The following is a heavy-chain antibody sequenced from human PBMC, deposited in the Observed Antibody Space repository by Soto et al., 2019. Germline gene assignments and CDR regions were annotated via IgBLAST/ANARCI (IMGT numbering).Heavy chain of an antibody. D-gene: IGHD2-15*01. CDR3: TRIYCSGGSCYGQHFDY. CDR1: GFTFGDYA. Sequence: GGSLRLSCTASGFTFGDYAMSWFRQAPGKGLEWVGFIRSKAYGGTTEHAASVKGRFTISRDDSKSIAYLQMNSLKTEDTAVYYCTRIYCSGGSCYGQHFDYWGQGTLVTVSS. CDR2: IRSKAYGGTT. J-gene: IGHJ4*02. V-gene: IGHV3-49*03.